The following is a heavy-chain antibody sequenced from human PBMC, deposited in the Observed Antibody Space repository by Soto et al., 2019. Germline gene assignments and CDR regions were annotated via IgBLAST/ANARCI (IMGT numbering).Heavy chain of an antibody. J-gene: IGHJ4*02. CDR1: GFTFSSYG. V-gene: IGHV3-33*01. CDR3: ARGVRIAAANYFDY. Sequence: GGSLRLSCAASGFTFSSYGMHWVRQAPGKGLEWVAVIWYDGSNKYYADSVKGRFTISRDNSKNTLYLQMNSLRAEDTAVYYCARGVRIAAANYFDYWGQGTLVTVSS. D-gene: IGHD6-13*01. CDR2: IWYDGSNK.